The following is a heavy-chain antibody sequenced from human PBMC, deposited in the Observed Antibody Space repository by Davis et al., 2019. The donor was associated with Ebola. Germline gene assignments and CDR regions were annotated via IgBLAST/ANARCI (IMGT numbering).Heavy chain of an antibody. CDR1: GFTFSSYS. J-gene: IGHJ4*02. Sequence: GESLKISCAASGFTFSSYSMHWVRQAPGKGLEWVAVISYDGSNKYYADSVNGRFTISRDNSKNTVYLQMNSLTAEDTAVYNCAKDGAEYNDFWSGYLNYWGQGTLVSVSS. CDR3: AKDGAEYNDFWSGYLNY. CDR2: ISYDGSNK. V-gene: IGHV3-30*18. D-gene: IGHD3-3*01.